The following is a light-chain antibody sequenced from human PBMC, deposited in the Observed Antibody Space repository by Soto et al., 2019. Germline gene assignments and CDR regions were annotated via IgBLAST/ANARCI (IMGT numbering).Light chain of an antibody. CDR3: LQKYFYPFT. V-gene: IGKV1-6*01. Sequence: AIQMTQSPSSLSASVGDRVTITCRASQGIRNDLDWFQQKPGKAPKLLIYAASNLQSGVPARFSGSGSGTDCTLTISSLQPEDCATSYCLQKYFYPFTFGPGTKVAIK. J-gene: IGKJ3*01. CDR2: AAS. CDR1: QGIRND.